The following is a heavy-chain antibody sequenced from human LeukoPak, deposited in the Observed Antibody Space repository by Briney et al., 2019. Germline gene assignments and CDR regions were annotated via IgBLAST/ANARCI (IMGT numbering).Heavy chain of an antibody. CDR2: ISAYYGNT. D-gene: IGHD2-2*01. Sequence: ASVKVSCKASGYTFTHYGISWVRQAPGQGLEWMGWISAYYGNTKYAQKLQGRVTMTTDTSTSTAYMELRSLRSDDTAVYYCASGCSSTSCSYDYWGQGTLVTVSS. V-gene: IGHV1-18*01. CDR1: GYTFTHYG. J-gene: IGHJ4*02. CDR3: ASGCSSTSCSYDY.